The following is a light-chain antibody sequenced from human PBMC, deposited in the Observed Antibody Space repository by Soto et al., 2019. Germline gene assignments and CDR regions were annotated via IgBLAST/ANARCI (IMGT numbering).Light chain of an antibody. CDR1: TSNIGSNA. V-gene: IGLV1-44*01. J-gene: IGLJ3*02. Sequence: QSVLTQPPSASATPGQRVTISCSGGTSNIGSNAVNWYQQLPGTAPKVIIYRHNQRPSGVHDRFSGSQSGTSASLAISGLQSGDEADYYCATWDDNLNGWVFGGGTQLTVL. CDR3: ATWDDNLNGWV. CDR2: RHN.